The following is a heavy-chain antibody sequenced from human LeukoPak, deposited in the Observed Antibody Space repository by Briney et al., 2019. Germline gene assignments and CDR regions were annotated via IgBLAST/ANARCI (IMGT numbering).Heavy chain of an antibody. CDR3: ARVSIMYSGYDGTDY. V-gene: IGHV3-30-3*01. D-gene: IGHD5-12*01. Sequence: GGSLRLSCAASGFTFSSYAMHWVRQAPGKGLEWVAVISYDGSNKYYADSVKGRFTISRDNSKNTLYLQMNSLRAGDTAVYYCARVSIMYSGYDGTDYWGQGTLVTVSS. CDR2: ISYDGSNK. CDR1: GFTFSSYA. J-gene: IGHJ4*02.